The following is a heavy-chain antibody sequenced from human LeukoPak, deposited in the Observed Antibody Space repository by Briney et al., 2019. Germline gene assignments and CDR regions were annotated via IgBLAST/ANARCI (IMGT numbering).Heavy chain of an antibody. CDR1: GLTFSSYE. CDR2: ISSSGSTI. J-gene: IGHJ4*02. D-gene: IGHD6-13*01. CDR3: ASSRGSWPDYFDY. V-gene: IGHV3-48*03. Sequence: GGSLRLSCAASGLTFSSYEMNWVRQAPGKGLERVSYISSSGSTIYYADSVKGRFTISRDNAKNSLYLQMNSLRAEDTAVYYCASSRGSWPDYFDYWGQGTLVTVSS.